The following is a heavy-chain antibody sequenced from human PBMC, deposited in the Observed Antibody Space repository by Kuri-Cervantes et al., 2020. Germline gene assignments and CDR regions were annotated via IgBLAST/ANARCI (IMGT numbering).Heavy chain of an antibody. J-gene: IGHJ4*02. CDR2: ISSSGSTI. V-gene: IGHV3-48*03. D-gene: IGHD3-16*01. CDR1: GPTFSNFW. CDR3: ARLYVEFDY. Sequence: GESLKISCAASGPTFSNFWMGWVRQAPGKGLEWVSYISSSGSTIYYADSVKGRFTISRDNAKNSLYLQMNSLRAEDTAVYYCARLYVEFDYWGQGILVTVSS.